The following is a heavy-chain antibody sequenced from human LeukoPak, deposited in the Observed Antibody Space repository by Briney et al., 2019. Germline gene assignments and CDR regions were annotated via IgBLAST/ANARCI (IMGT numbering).Heavy chain of an antibody. Sequence: GGSLRLSCAGSGFTFSSYWMSWVRQAPGKGLEWVANIKQDGSEKYYVDSVKGRFTISRDNAKSSLYLQMNSLRAEDTAVYYCAREFEAAAGPCDDYWGQGTLVTVSS. D-gene: IGHD6-13*01. V-gene: IGHV3-7*01. J-gene: IGHJ4*02. CDR1: GFTFSSYW. CDR2: IKQDGSEK. CDR3: AREFEAAAGPCDDY.